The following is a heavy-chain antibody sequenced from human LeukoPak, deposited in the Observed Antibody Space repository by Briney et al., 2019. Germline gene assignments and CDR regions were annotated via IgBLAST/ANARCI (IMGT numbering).Heavy chain of an antibody. J-gene: IGHJ4*02. Sequence: GGSLRLSCAASGFTFSSYWMSWVRQAPGKGLEWVSAVSGSGGSTYYADSVKGRFTISRDNSKNTLYLQMNSLRVEDTAVYYCAKDALLRQYYFDYWGQGTLVTVSS. CDR2: VSGSGGST. CDR1: GFTFSSYW. D-gene: IGHD1-26*01. V-gene: IGHV3-23*01. CDR3: AKDALLRQYYFDY.